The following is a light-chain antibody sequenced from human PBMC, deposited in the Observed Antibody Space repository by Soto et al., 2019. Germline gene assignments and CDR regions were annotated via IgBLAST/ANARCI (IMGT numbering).Light chain of an antibody. Sequence: DIQMTQSPSTLSSSVGDRVTITCRASQDISHFVAWYQQKPGKVPRLLIFGASTLRSGVTSRFSGSGSGTDFTLTISSLQPEDVATYYCQKYNIAPLTFGQGTKVEIK. CDR2: GAS. V-gene: IGKV1-27*01. J-gene: IGKJ1*01. CDR3: QKYNIAPLT. CDR1: QDISHF.